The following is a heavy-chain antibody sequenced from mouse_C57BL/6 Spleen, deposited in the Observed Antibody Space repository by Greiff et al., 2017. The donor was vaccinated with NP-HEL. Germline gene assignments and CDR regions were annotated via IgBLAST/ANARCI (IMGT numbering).Heavy chain of an antibody. CDR3: ARDYGSSFSYWYFDV. CDR1: GYTFTDHT. D-gene: IGHD1-1*01. Sequence: QVQLKESDAELVKPGASVKISCKVSGYTFTDHTIHWMKQRPEQGLEWIGYIYPRDGSTKYNEKFKGKATLTADKSSSTAYMQLNSLTSEDSAVYFCARDYGSSFSYWYFDVWGTGTTVTVSS. V-gene: IGHV1-78*01. CDR2: IYPRDGST. J-gene: IGHJ1*03.